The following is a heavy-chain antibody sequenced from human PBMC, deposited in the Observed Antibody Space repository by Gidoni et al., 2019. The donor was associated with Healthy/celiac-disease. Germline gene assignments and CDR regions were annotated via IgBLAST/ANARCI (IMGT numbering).Heavy chain of an antibody. Sequence: VQLLQSGGGLVKPGGSLRPACAATEFTFSDYYMSWIRQAPGKGLEWISDISSSGSTIYYADCVKGRFTISRDNAKNSRYLKMNSLRAEDTAVYYCARGDGDKRQNAFDIWGQGTMVTVSS. J-gene: IGHJ3*02. CDR1: EFTFSDYY. V-gene: IGHV3-11*01. CDR3: ARGDGDKRQNAFDI. CDR2: ISSSGSTI. D-gene: IGHD4-17*01.